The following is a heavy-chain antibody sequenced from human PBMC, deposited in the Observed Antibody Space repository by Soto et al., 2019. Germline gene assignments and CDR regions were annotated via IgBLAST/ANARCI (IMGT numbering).Heavy chain of an antibody. CDR2: IGSNGGST. D-gene: IGHD6-13*01. CDR1: GFTFSSYA. J-gene: IGHJ3*02. CDR3: ARESAAAGNGVGAFDI. V-gene: IGHV3-64*01. Sequence: EVQLVESGGGLVQPGGSLRLSCAASGFTFSSYAMHWVRQAPGKGLEYVSAIGSNGGSTYYANSVKGRFTISRDNSKNTLYLQMGSLRAEEMAVYYCARESAAAGNGVGAFDIWGQGTMVTVSS.